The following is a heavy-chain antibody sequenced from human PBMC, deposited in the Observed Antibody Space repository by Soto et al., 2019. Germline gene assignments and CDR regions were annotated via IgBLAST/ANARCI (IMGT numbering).Heavy chain of an antibody. CDR3: ARHRNYYGSGSYYFDY. CDR1: GGSISSSSYY. Sequence: SETLSLTCTVSGGSISSSSYYWGWIRQPPGKGLEWIGSIDYSGSTYYNPSHKSRVTISVDTSKNQFSLKLSSVTAADTAVYYCARHRNYYGSGSYYFDYWGQGTLVTVSS. D-gene: IGHD3-10*01. V-gene: IGHV4-39*01. CDR2: IDYSGST. J-gene: IGHJ4*02.